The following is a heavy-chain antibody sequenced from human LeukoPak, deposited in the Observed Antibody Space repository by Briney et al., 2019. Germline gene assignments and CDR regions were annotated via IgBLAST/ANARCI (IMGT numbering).Heavy chain of an antibody. V-gene: IGHV4-39*01. CDR3: ARPGREFDP. D-gene: IGHD3-10*01. CDR2: IYYSGST. J-gene: IGHJ5*02. CDR1: GGSISSSSYY. Sequence: SETLSLTCSVSGGSISSSSYYWGWIRQPPGRGLEWIGSIYYSGSTYYNPSLKSRVTISVDTSKNQFSLKLSSVTAADTAVYYCARPGREFDPWGQGTLVTVFS.